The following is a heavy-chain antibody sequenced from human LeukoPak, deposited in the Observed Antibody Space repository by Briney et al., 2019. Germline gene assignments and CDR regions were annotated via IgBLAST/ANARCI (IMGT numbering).Heavy chain of an antibody. D-gene: IGHD6-6*01. V-gene: IGHV3-33*08. CDR3: ANSAWQLVLFLSY. CDR2: IWSDGSNK. Sequence: PWRSLRLSCAASGFTFSRNGMHWVRQAPGKGLEWVAVIWSDGSNKYHADSVKGRFTISRDNSKNTLYLQMNSLRAEDTAVYYCANSAWQLVLFLSYWGQGTLVTVSS. J-gene: IGHJ4*02. CDR1: GFTFSRNG.